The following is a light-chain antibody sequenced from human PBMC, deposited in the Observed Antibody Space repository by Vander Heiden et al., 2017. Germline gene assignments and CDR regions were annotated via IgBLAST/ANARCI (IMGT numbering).Light chain of an antibody. CDR2: RNS. J-gene: IGLJ1*01. CDR1: NIGSKN. Sequence: SYELTQPLPVSVALGQTARMTCGGNNIGSKNGYWYQQKPGQAPVLVIDRNSNRPSGIPEGFSGSNSGNTATLTISRAQAGDEADYYCQVWDSSTAYVFGTGTKVTVL. V-gene: IGLV3-9*01. CDR3: QVWDSSTAYV.